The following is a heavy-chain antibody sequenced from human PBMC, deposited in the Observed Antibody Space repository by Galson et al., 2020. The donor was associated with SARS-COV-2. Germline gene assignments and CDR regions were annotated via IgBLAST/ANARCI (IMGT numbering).Heavy chain of an antibody. V-gene: IGHV4-59*01. Sequence: ASETLSLTCTVSLGSISNYYWTWIRQPPGKGLEWIGYIYDSEITKYNPALKSRLTMSLDTSKSQFSLKVTSVTAADTAVYYCAREGAYSSGAFDYWGQGILVIVSS. CDR1: LGSISNYY. J-gene: IGHJ4*02. CDR2: IYDSEIT. CDR3: AREGAYSSGAFDY. D-gene: IGHD6-19*01.